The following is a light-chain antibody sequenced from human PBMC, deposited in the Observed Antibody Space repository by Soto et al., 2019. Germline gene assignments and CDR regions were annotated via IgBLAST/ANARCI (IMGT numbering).Light chain of an antibody. Sequence: DIVMTQSPDSLAVSLGERATINCRSSQSVLYSSNNKNYLAWYQQKPGQPPKLLIYWASTRQSGVPDRFSGSGSGTDFALNISSLQAEDVAVYSCQQYYSTPVTFVTGTKVDIK. CDR2: WAS. CDR3: QQYYSTPVT. J-gene: IGKJ3*01. CDR1: QSVLYSSNNKNY. V-gene: IGKV4-1*01.